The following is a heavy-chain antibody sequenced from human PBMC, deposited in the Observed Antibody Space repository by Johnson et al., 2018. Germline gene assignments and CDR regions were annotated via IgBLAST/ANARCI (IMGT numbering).Heavy chain of an antibody. CDR1: GFIFGDYE. V-gene: IGHV3-23*04. Sequence: EVQLVETGGGLVQPGGSLRLSCAASGFIFGDYEIYWVRQVPGKGLEWVSVISGGGGMTSYADSVKGRFTVSRDNSKRTVFLQMNSLRAEDTAMYYCAKNIVVMTSIAIGAFDIWGQGTMVAVSS. CDR3: AKNIVVMTSIAIGAFDI. CDR2: ISGGGGMT. D-gene: IGHD2-21*02. J-gene: IGHJ3*02.